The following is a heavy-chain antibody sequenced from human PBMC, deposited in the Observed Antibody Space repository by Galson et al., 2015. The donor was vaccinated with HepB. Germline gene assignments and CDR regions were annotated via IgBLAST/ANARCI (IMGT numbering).Heavy chain of an antibody. CDR2: ISYDGSNK. CDR1: GFTFSSYA. D-gene: IGHD2-2*01. CDR3: ASRSSSYTHYYMDV. Sequence: SLRLSCAASGFTFSSYAMHWVRQAPGKGLEWVAVISYDGSNKYYADSVKGRFTISRDNSKNTLYLQMNSLGAEDTAVYYCASRSSSYTHYYMDVWGKGTTVTVSS. V-gene: IGHV3-30-3*01. J-gene: IGHJ6*03.